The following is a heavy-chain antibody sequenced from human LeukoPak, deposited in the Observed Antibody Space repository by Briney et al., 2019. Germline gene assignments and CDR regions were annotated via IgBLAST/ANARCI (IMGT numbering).Heavy chain of an antibody. CDR2: IYTSGST. Sequence: SETLSLTCTVSGGSISSGSYYWSWIRQPAGKGLEWIGRIYTSGSTNYNPSLKSRVTISVDTSKNQFSLKLSSVTAADTAVYYCARDSRGSNYYYYMDVWGKGTTVTVSS. CDR1: GGSISSGSYY. J-gene: IGHJ6*03. CDR3: ARDSRGSNYYYYMDV. D-gene: IGHD3-10*01. V-gene: IGHV4-61*02.